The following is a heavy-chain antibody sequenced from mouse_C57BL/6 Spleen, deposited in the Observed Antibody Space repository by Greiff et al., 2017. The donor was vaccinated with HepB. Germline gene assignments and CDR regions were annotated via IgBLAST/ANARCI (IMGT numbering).Heavy chain of an antibody. CDR3: ARGTTVDYYAMDY. Sequence: QVQLQQSGAELARPGASVKLSCKASGYTFTSYGISWVKQRTGQGLEWIGEIYPRSGNTYYNEKFKGKATLTADKSSSTAYMELRSLTSEDSAVYFCARGTTVDYYAMDYWGQGTSVTVSS. CDR1: GYTFTSYG. V-gene: IGHV1-81*01. J-gene: IGHJ4*01. CDR2: IYPRSGNT. D-gene: IGHD1-1*01.